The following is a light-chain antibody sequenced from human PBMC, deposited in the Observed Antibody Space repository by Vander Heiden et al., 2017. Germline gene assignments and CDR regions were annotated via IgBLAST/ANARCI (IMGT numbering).Light chain of an antibody. Sequence: QSGLTQPPSASAAPGQKVTISCSGSSSNIGNNYVSWYQQFQGTTPKLLISDNNKRPSGIPDRFSGSKSGTSATLGITGLQTGDEADYYCSTWDTSLSAVVFGGGTKVNVL. J-gene: IGLJ3*02. CDR1: SSNIGNNY. CDR3: STWDTSLSAVV. CDR2: DNN. V-gene: IGLV1-51*01.